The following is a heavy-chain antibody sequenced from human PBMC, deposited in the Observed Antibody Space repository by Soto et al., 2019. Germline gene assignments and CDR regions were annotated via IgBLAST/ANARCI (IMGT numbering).Heavy chain of an antibody. V-gene: IGHV3-23*01. CDR2: VTGRSRNT. Sequence: EMQLLESGGGLQQPGGSLRLSCAASGFTFNNFAMGWVRQAPGKGLAWISAVTGRSRNTYYADSVKGRFTISRNNFENTVYLQMDGLRVEDTAVYYCAKMTHYGGNYRDACDVWGRGTMVTVAS. CDR3: AKMTHYGGNYRDACDV. CDR1: GFTFNNFA. D-gene: IGHD4-17*01. J-gene: IGHJ3*01.